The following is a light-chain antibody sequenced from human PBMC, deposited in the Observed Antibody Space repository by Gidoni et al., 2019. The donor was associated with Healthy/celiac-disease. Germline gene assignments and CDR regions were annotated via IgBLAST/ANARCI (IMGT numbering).Light chain of an antibody. V-gene: IGLV2-14*01. CDR2: EVS. Sequence: QSALTQPASVSGSPGQSITISCTGTSRDVGGYNYVSWYPQHPGKAPKLMIYEVSNRPSGVSNRFSGSKSGNTASLTISGLQAEDEADYYCSSYTSSSTGVFGGGTKLTVL. J-gene: IGLJ3*02. CDR3: SSYTSSSTGV. CDR1: SRDVGGYNY.